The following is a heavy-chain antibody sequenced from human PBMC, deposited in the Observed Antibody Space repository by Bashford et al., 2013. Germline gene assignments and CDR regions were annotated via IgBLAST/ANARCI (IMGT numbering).Heavy chain of an antibody. CDR3: TIGDVTLSAYKD. Sequence: ASVKVSCKASGYTFIGSHMHWVRQAPGQGLEWMGWINPNSGGTHYSPNLQARVTMTRDTSINTAYMELSRLTSDDTAVYYCTIGDVTLSAYKDWGQGTLVTVSS. CDR2: INPNSGGT. D-gene: IGHD3-16*01. J-gene: IGHJ4*02. V-gene: IGHV1-2*02. CDR1: GYTFIGSH.